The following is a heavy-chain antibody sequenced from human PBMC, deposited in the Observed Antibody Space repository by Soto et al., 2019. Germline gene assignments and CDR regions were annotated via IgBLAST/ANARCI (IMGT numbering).Heavy chain of an antibody. D-gene: IGHD6-6*01. J-gene: IGHJ4*02. CDR1: GGTFSNSA. CDR3: ARAGVIMAYSSSSFDY. CDR2: LIPMFGTA. V-gene: IGHV1-69*06. Sequence: QVQLVQSGAEVKKPGSSVKVSCKASGGTFSNSAISWVRQAPGQGLEWMGGLIPMFGTANYAQKFQGRVTMTTDTSTSTAYMELRSLRSDDTAVYYCARAGVIMAYSSSSFDYWGQGTLVTVSS.